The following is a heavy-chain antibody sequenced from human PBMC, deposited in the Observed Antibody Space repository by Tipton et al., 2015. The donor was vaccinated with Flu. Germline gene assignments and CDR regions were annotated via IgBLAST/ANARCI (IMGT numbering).Heavy chain of an antibody. Sequence: QLVQSGAEVKKPGASVKVSCKASGYTFTSYSMSWLRQAPGQGPEWMGWISAYNGETNYAQTLQGRVTMTTDTSTNTAYMELRSLRSDDTAVYYCAREIWFGARSPVFDYWGQGTLVTVSS. CDR2: ISAYNGET. J-gene: IGHJ4*02. CDR1: GYTFTSYS. V-gene: IGHV1-18*01. CDR3: AREIWFGARSPVFDY. D-gene: IGHD3-10*01.